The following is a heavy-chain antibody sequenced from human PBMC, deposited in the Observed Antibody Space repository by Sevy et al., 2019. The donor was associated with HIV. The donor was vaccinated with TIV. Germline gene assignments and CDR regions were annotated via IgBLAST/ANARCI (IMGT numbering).Heavy chain of an antibody. V-gene: IGHV1-8*01. CDR2: MNPSRGNT. CDR1: GYTFTTYD. J-gene: IGHJ4*02. D-gene: IGHD3-10*01. CDR3: ARRRGFGELLGLGY. Sequence: ASVKASCRTSGYTFTTYDINWVRQATGQGLEWMGWMNPSRGNTGSAQKFQGRLTMTRDTSTSTAYMELSSLESQDTAVYYCARRRGFGELLGLGYWGQGTLVTVSS.